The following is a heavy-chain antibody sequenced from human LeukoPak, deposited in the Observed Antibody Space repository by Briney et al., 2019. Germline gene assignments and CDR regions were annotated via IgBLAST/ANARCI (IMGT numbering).Heavy chain of an antibody. D-gene: IGHD3-16*01. V-gene: IGHV3-33*01. CDR3: ARDVSDYVWGTYSEFDY. CDR2: IWYDGGHD. Sequence: GGSLRLSCAASGFTFSHYAMHWVRQAPGKGLEWVAVIWYDGGHDTYTDSVKGRFTVSRDNFKNALHLQMNSLRAEDTAVYYCARDVSDYVWGTYSEFDYWGQGTLVTVSS. CDR1: GFTFSHYA. J-gene: IGHJ4*02.